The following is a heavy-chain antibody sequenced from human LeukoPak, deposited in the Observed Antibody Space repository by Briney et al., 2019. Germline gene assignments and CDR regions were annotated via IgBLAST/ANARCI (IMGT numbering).Heavy chain of an antibody. Sequence: ASVKVSCKASGYTFTGYYMHWVRQAPGQGLEWMGWINPNSGGTNYAQKFQGRVTMTRDTSISTAYMELSRLRSDDTAVYYCARDSSRCSSTSCYTDYYYGMDVWGQGTTVTVSS. CDR3: ARDSSRCSSTSCYTDYYYGMDV. CDR1: GYTFTGYY. D-gene: IGHD2-2*02. CDR2: INPNSGGT. J-gene: IGHJ6*02. V-gene: IGHV1-2*02.